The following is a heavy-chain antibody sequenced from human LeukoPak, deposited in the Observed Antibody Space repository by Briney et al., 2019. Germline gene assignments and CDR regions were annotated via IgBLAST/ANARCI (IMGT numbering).Heavy chain of an antibody. D-gene: IGHD2-2*01. CDR3: ARGRTGAAALDF. CDR2: STHTGST. J-gene: IGHJ4*02. Sequence: SETLSLTCADYGGSFSGHYWTWIRQAPGKGLEGIGESTHTGSTNYNPSLKSRVTISVDTSKNQFSLKLTSVSAADTAVYHCARGRTGAAALDFWGPGTLVTVSS. CDR1: GGSFSGHY. V-gene: IGHV4-34*01.